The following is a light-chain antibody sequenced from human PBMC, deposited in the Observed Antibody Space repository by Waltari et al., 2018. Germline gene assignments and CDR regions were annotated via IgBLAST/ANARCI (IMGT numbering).Light chain of an antibody. CDR3: QQYNTYPVT. J-gene: IGKJ5*01. Sequence: DIQMTQSPSTLSASEGDRVTLTCRASQSINYWLDWDQQKPGKAPKLLIYNASTLESGVPSRFSGSGSGTEFTLTIGSLQPDDFAIYYCQQYNTYPVTFGQGTRLEIK. CDR2: NAS. CDR1: QSINYW. V-gene: IGKV1-5*03.